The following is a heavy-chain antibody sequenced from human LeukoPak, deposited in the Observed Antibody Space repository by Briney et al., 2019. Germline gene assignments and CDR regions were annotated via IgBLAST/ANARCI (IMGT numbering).Heavy chain of an antibody. CDR1: GFTFSSYA. CDR3: AKARMGVSEEYYFDS. V-gene: IGHV3-23*01. Sequence: PGGSLRLSCAASGFTFSSYAMSWVRQAPGKGLEWVSAISGSGGSTYYADSVKGRFTISRDNSKNTLYLQMNSLRAEDTAVYYCAKARMGVSEEYYFDSWGQGTLVTVSS. CDR2: ISGSGGST. J-gene: IGHJ4*02. D-gene: IGHD5/OR15-5a*01.